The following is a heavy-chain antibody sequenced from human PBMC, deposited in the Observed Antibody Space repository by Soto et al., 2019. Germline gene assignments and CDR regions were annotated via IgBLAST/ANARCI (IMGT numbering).Heavy chain of an antibody. V-gene: IGHV1-69*01. D-gene: IGHD1-26*01. J-gene: IGHJ4*02. CDR1: GGTFSSYP. CDR3: ARGGAGLPLDY. CDR2: IIPLFGTS. Sequence: QVQLVQSGAEVKRPGSSVKVSCKASGGTFSSYPISWVRQAPGHGLEWLGGIIPLFGTSNSAQKFQGRVTITADESTNTAHMELSSLISEDTAVYYCARGGAGLPLDYWDQGTLVTVSS.